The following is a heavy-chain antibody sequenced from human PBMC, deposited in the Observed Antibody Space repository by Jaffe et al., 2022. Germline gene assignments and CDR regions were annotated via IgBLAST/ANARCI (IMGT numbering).Heavy chain of an antibody. CDR1: GFTFNNFG. CDR3: AKDHPVLDI. Sequence: QLVESGGGVVQPGGSLRLSCATSGFTFNNFGMHWVRQAPGKGLESVAFIRSDENNIYYSDSVKGRFTISRDNSKNTLYLQMNSLRVEDTAVYFCAKDHPVLDIWGQGTLVTVSS. J-gene: IGHJ3*02. CDR2: IRSDENNI. V-gene: IGHV3-30*02.